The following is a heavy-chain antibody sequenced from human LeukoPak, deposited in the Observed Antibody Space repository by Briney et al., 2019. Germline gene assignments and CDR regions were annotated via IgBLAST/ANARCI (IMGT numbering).Heavy chain of an antibody. V-gene: IGHV3-13*01. J-gene: IGHJ3*01. D-gene: IGHD1-14*01. CDR3: AREGRMGTADAFDV. Sequence: GGSLRLSCAASGFTFNNYEMHWVRHTAGKGLEWVSAVGIGGDTIYSGSVKGRFSISRDNAESSLFLQMNSLRAGDTAVYYCAREGRMGTADAFDVWGQGTMVTVSS. CDR2: VGIGGDT. CDR1: GFTFNNYE.